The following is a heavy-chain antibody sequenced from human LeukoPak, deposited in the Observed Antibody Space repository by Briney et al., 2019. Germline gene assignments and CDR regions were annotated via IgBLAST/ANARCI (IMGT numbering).Heavy chain of an antibody. J-gene: IGHJ4*02. CDR1: GFTFSNYA. CDR2: ISYDGSNK. CDR3: ARARFGYNRGPFDY. Sequence: GGSLRLSCAASGFTFSNYAMHWVRQAPGKGLEWVAFISYDGSNKHYADSVKGRFTISRDNSKNTLYLQMNSLRPEDTAVYYCARARFGYNRGPFDYWDQGILVTVSS. D-gene: IGHD5-24*01. V-gene: IGHV3-30-3*01.